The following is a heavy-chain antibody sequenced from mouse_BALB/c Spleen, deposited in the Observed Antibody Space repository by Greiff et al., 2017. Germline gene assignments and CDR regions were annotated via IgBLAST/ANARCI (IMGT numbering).Heavy chain of an antibody. Sequence: EVQLVESGGGLVQPGGSLKLSCAASGFTFSSYGMSWVRQTPDKRLELVATINSNGGSTYYPDSVKGRFTISRDNAKNTLYLQMSSLKSEDTAMYYCARGDGTRDFDYWGQGTTLTVSS. D-gene: IGHD2-14*01. V-gene: IGHV5-6-3*01. J-gene: IGHJ2*01. CDR2: INSNGGST. CDR3: ARGDGTRDFDY. CDR1: GFTFSSYG.